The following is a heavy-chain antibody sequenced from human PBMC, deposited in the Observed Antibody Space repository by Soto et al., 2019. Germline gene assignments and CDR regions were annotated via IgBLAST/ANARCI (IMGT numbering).Heavy chain of an antibody. CDR1: GCTFSSYT. CDR3: ARDGGISNFPFDY. CDR2: INPNSGGT. Sequence: ASVKVSCKASGCTFSSYTISWVRQAPGQGLEWMGWINPNSGGTNYAQKFQGWVTMTRDTSTSTAYMELSRLRSDDTAVYYCARDGGISNFPFDYWGQGTLVTVSS. V-gene: IGHV1-2*04. J-gene: IGHJ4*02. D-gene: IGHD4-4*01.